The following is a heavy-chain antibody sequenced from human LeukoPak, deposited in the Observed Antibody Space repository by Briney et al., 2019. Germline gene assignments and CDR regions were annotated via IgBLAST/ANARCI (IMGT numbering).Heavy chain of an antibody. CDR3: ARDARYYDSSGYYAFDI. CDR2: IWDYGGA. CDR1: GGSVSDDDYS. Sequence: SETLSLTCGVSGGSVSDDDYSWSWIRQPPGKGLEWIGHIWDYGGAKLNPTLKSRVTILIDKSKNQFSLNLSSVTAADTAMYYCARDARYYDSSGYYAFDIWGQGTMVTVSS. V-gene: IGHV4-30-2*01. J-gene: IGHJ3*02. D-gene: IGHD3-22*01.